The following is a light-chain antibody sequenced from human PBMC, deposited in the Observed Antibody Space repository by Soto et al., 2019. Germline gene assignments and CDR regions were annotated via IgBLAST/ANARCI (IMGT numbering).Light chain of an antibody. CDR3: CSYAGRWV. Sequence: QSALTQPASVSGSPGQSITISCTGTSSDVGSYNLVSWYQQHPGKAPKLMIHEGSKRPSGVSNRFSGSKSGNTASLTISGLQAEDEADYYCCSYAGRWVFGGGTKLTVL. J-gene: IGLJ2*01. CDR1: SSDVGSYNL. CDR2: EGS. V-gene: IGLV2-23*01.